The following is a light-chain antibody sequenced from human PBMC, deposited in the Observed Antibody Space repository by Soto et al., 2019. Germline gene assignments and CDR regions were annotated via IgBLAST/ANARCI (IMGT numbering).Light chain of an antibody. V-gene: IGKV3D-20*02. CDR3: QQRSNWPSIT. CDR1: QSVTSSY. CDR2: GAS. Sequence: EIVLTQSPGTLSLSPGERVTLSCRASQSVTSSYIAWYQQKSGQAPRLLLYGASSRATGIPDRFRGSGSGTDFTLTISSLEAEDSAVYYCQQRSNWPSITFGQGTRLEI. J-gene: IGKJ5*01.